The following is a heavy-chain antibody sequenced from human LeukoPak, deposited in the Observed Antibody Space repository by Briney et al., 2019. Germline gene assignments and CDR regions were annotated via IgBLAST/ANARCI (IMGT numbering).Heavy chain of an antibody. CDR2: ISGSGGST. D-gene: IGHD3-10*01. J-gene: IGHJ4*02. Sequence: WVRQAPGXGLEWVSGISGSGGSTYYADSVKGRFTISRDNSKNTLYLQMNSLRAEDTAVYYCAKDYGSGSYFEYWGQGTLVTVSS. CDR3: AKDYGSGSYFEY. V-gene: IGHV3-23*01.